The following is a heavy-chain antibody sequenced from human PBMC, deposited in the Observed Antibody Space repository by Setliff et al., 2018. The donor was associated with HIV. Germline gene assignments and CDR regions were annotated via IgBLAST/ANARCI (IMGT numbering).Heavy chain of an antibody. V-gene: IGHV4-4*07. CDR1: GGSIKSYS. Sequence: SETLSLTCTVSGGSIKSYSWSWIRQPAGKGLEWIGRVCTSGDTHYNPSLQSRVAMSVDTSKNQFSLNLNSVTAADTALYYCARERVVRGVVDPGTSQIFDNWGQGILVTVSS. CDR3: ARERVVRGVVDPGTSQIFDN. D-gene: IGHD3-10*01. J-gene: IGHJ4*02. CDR2: VCTSGDT.